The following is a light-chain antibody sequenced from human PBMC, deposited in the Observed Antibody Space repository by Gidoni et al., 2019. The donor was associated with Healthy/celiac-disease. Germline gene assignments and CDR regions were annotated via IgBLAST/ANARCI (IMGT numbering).Light chain of an antibody. V-gene: IGKV1-39*01. CDR2: AAS. J-gene: IGKJ5*01. Sequence: DIQMTQSPSSLSASVGDRVTITCRASQSISSYLNWYQQKPGKAPKPLIYAASSLQSGVPSRFSGSGSGTDFTLTISSLQPEDFATYYCQQSYSTLRITFGQXTRLEIK. CDR3: QQSYSTLRIT. CDR1: QSISSY.